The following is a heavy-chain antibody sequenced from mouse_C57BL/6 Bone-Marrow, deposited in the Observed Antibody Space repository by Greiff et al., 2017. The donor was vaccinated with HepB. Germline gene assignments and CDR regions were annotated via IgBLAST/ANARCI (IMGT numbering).Heavy chain of an antibody. CDR2: INPNNGGT. CDR1: GYTFTDYY. D-gene: IGHD1-1*01. Sequence: VQLQQSGPELVKPGASVKISCKASGYTFTDYYMNWVKQSHGKSLEWIGDINPNNGGTSYNQKFKGKATLTVDKSSSTAYMELRSLTSEDSAVYYCASYYGSTMDYWGQGTSVTVSS. V-gene: IGHV1-26*01. CDR3: ASYYGSTMDY. J-gene: IGHJ4*01.